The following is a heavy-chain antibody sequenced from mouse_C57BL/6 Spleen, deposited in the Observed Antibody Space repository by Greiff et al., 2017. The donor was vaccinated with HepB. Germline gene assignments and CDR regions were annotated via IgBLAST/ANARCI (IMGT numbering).Heavy chain of an antibody. CDR1: GFSLTSYG. D-gene: IGHD2-4*01. Sequence: QVQLKQSGPGLVQPSQSLSITCTVSGFSLTSYGVHWVRQSPGKGLEWLGVIWSGGSTDYNAAFISRLSISKDNSKSQVFFKMNSLQAYDTAIYYCATRYYDYDSYAMDYWGQGTSVTVSS. J-gene: IGHJ4*01. CDR2: IWSGGST. CDR3: ATRYYDYDSYAMDY. V-gene: IGHV2-2*01.